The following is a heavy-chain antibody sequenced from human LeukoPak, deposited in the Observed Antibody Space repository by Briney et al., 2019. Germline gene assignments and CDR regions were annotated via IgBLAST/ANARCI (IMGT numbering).Heavy chain of an antibody. Sequence: GGSLRLSCAASGFTFSSYEMNWVRQAPGKGLEGVSYISSSGSTIYYADSVKGRFTISRDNAKNSLYLRMNSLRAEDTAVYYCARDGDCSSTSCYPYYYFDYWGQGTLVTVSS. D-gene: IGHD2-2*01. J-gene: IGHJ4*02. CDR1: GFTFSSYE. V-gene: IGHV3-48*03. CDR3: ARDGDCSSTSCYPYYYFDY. CDR2: ISSSGSTI.